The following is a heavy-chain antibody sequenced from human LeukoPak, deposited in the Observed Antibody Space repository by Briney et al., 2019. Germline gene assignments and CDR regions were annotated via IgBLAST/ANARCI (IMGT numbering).Heavy chain of an antibody. CDR1: GYTFTSYD. V-gene: IGHV1-8*03. CDR3: ARGFIMGLGSYWFDP. D-gene: IGHD3-10*01. J-gene: IGHJ5*02. CDR2: MNPNSGNT. Sequence: ASVKVSCKASGYTFTSYDINWVRQATGQGLEWMGWMNPNSGNTGYAQKFQGRDTITRNTSISTAYMELSSLRSEDTAVYYCARGFIMGLGSYWFDPWGQGTLVTVSS.